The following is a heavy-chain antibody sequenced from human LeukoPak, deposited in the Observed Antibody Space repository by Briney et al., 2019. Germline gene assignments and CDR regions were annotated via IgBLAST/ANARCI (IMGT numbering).Heavy chain of an antibody. CDR2: ISSSSSTI. CDR3: ARDRAGDY. CDR1: GFIFSNYG. D-gene: IGHD3-10*01. Sequence: QSGGSLRLSCAASGFIFSNYGMLWVHQAPGKGLEWVSYISSSSSTIYYADSVKGRFTISRDNAKNSLYLQMNSLRAEDTAVYYCARDRAGDYWGQGTLVTVSS. V-gene: IGHV3-48*04. J-gene: IGHJ4*02.